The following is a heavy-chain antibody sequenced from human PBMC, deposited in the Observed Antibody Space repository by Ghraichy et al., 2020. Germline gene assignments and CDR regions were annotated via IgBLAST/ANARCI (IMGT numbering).Heavy chain of an antibody. D-gene: IGHD5-18*01. CDR2: NYYSGST. CDR1: GGSISSYY. V-gene: IGHV4-59*01. J-gene: IGHJ5*02. CDR3: ARDRGYSYGYVWFDP. Sequence: SETLSLTCTVSGGSISSYYWSWIRQPPGKGLEWIGYNYYSGSTNYNPSLKSRVTISVDTSKNQFSLKLSSVTAADTAVYYCARDRGYSYGYVWFDPWGQGTLVTVSS.